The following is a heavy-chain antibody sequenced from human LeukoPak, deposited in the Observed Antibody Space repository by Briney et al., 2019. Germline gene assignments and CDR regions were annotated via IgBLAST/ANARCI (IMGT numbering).Heavy chain of an antibody. CDR2: IRSSGGST. V-gene: IGHV3-23*01. Sequence: GGSLRLSCAASVFTFSSYDMTWARQAPGKGLEWVSAIRSSGGSTDYADSVKGRFTISRDNSKNILYLQMNSLRAEDTAVYYCASKIGYCSSVSCYLDYWGQGTLVTVSS. D-gene: IGHD2-15*01. CDR1: VFTFSSYD. J-gene: IGHJ4*02. CDR3: ASKIGYCSSVSCYLDY.